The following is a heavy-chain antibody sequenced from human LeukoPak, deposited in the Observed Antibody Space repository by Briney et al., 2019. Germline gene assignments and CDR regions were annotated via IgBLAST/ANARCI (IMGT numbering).Heavy chain of an antibody. CDR1: GFTFSDYH. V-gene: IGHV3-21*01. CDR2: ISTSNSYI. J-gene: IGHJ4*02. CDR3: ARERTTIVSGTTIGAY. Sequence: GGSLRLSCVVSGFTFSDYHMNWVRQAPGKGLEWVSSISTSNSYIYYADSLTGRFTISRDNAKNSLFLQMNSLTADDTAVYYCARERTTIVSGTTIGAYWGQGTLVTVSS. D-gene: IGHD2/OR15-2a*01.